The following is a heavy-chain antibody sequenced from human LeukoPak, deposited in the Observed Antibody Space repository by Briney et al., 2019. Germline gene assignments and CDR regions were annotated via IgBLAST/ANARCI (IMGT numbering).Heavy chain of an antibody. J-gene: IGHJ4*02. CDR3: GREATGYSASWLDY. CDR2: KKKDGSEK. V-gene: IGHV3-7*01. CDR1: GFTFSNYW. Sequence: TGGSLRLSCEVSGFTFSNYWMSWVRQAPGKGLEWVANKKKDGSEKYYVDSVKGRFTISRDNVKNSVFLQMNSLRAEDTAVYYCGREATGYSASWLDYWGQGTLVTVSS. D-gene: IGHD6-13*01.